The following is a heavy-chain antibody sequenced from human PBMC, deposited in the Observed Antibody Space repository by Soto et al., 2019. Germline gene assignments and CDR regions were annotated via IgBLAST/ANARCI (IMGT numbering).Heavy chain of an antibody. CDR1: GFTFSNYA. Sequence: GGSLRLSCAASGFTFSNYAMSWVRQAPGKGLEWVSGISESGGSTHYADSVRGRFAISRDNSKNTVYLQTNSLRAEDTAVYYCAKDLVAAAASWGQGTLVTVSS. J-gene: IGHJ5*02. D-gene: IGHD6-13*01. CDR3: AKDLVAAAAS. V-gene: IGHV3-23*01. CDR2: ISESGGST.